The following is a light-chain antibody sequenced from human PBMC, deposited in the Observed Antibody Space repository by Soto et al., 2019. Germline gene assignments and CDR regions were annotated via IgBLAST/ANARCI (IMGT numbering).Light chain of an antibody. Sequence: EIVLTQSPPTLSVSPGERATLSCRASQSVSINLAWYQQKPGQAPRLLIYDTSTRATGIPARFSGSGSETDFTLTISRLEPEDFALYYCQQYGSSAPITFGQGTRLEIK. CDR3: QQYGSSAPIT. CDR1: QSVSIN. V-gene: IGKV3-20*01. J-gene: IGKJ5*01. CDR2: DTS.